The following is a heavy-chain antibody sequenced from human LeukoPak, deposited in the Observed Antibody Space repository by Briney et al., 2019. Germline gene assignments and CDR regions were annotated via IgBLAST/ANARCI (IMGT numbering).Heavy chain of an antibody. CDR2: VTSGGGT. CDR3: AKDRAQDSGWTIDY. J-gene: IGHJ4*02. CDR1: GFTFSSYA. Sequence: GGSLRLSCAASGFTFSSYAMNWVRQAPGKGLEWVSGVTSGGGTYYADSVKGRFTISRDNSKNTLYLQMNSLRDEDTAVYYCAKDRAQDSGWTIDYWGQGTLVTVSS. V-gene: IGHV3-23*01. D-gene: IGHD6-19*01.